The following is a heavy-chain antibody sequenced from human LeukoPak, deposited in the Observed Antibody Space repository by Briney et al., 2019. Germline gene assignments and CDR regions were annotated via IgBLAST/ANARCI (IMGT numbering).Heavy chain of an antibody. CDR3: ARGAQWLVHYYFDY. D-gene: IGHD6-19*01. CDR1: GFTFSSYA. Sequence: GGSLRLSCAASGFTFSSYAMHWVRQAPGKGLEWVAVISYDGSNKYYADSVKGRFTISRDNSKNTLYLQMNSPRAEDTAVYYCARGAQWLVHYYFDYWGQGTLVTVSS. CDR2: ISYDGSNK. V-gene: IGHV3-30-3*01. J-gene: IGHJ4*02.